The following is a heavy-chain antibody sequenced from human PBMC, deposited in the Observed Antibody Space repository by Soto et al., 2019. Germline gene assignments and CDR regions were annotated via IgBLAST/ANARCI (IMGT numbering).Heavy chain of an antibody. CDR1: GFTFSSYA. J-gene: IGHJ4*02. D-gene: IGHD3-10*01. Sequence: GSLRLSCAASGFTFSSYAMSWVRQAPGKGLEWVSAISGSGGSTYYADSVKGRFTISRDNSKNTLYLQMNSLRAEDTAVYYCAKHLSYGSGSYCVYWGQGTLVTVSS. V-gene: IGHV3-23*01. CDR3: AKHLSYGSGSYCVY. CDR2: ISGSGGST.